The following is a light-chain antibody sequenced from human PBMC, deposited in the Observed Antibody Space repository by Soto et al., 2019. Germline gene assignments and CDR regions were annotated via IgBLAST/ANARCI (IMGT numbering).Light chain of an antibody. CDR1: SSDVGGYNY. CDR2: EVS. Sequence: QSALTQPASVSGSPGQSITISCTGTSSDVGGYNYVSWYQQHPGKAPKLMIYEVSNRPSGVSHRFSGSKSGNTASLTISGLQAIDEADYYCCSYTSSSPWVFGGGTKLTVL. J-gene: IGLJ3*02. V-gene: IGLV2-14*01. CDR3: CSYTSSSPWV.